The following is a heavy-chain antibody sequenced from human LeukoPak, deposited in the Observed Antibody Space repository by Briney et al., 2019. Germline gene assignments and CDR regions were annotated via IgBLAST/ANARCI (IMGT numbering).Heavy chain of an antibody. J-gene: IGHJ4*02. CDR3: ARRAPWSYDSSGYIDY. Sequence: PGGSLRLSCVASGFTFSGNGMHWVRQAPGKGLEWLSLVAYDGSAEYYADSVRGRFTISRDNSKNTLYLQMNSLRAEDTAVYYCARRAPWSYDSSGYIDYWGQGTLVTVSS. CDR1: GFTFSGNG. V-gene: IGHV3-33*05. CDR2: VAYDGSAE. D-gene: IGHD3-22*01.